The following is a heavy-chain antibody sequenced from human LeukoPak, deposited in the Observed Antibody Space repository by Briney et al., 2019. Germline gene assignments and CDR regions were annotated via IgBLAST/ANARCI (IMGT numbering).Heavy chain of an antibody. D-gene: IGHD6-19*01. CDR3: ARAPGQWLVRGYFDY. Sequence: PSETLSLTCAVSGYSISSGYYWGWIRQPPGKGREWIGTIYHSGSTYYNTSLKTGVTISVDTSKNQFSLKLSSVTAADTAVYYCARAPGQWLVRGYFDYWGQGTLVTVSS. CDR2: IYHSGST. V-gene: IGHV4-38-2*01. CDR1: GYSISSGYY. J-gene: IGHJ4*02.